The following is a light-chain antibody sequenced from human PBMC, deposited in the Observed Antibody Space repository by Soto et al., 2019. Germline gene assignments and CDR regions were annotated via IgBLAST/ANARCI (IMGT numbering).Light chain of an antibody. J-gene: IGKJ2*01. Sequence: DIQMTQSPSSLSASVGDRVTITCRASQSISSYLNWYQQKPGKAPKLLIYAASSLQSGVPSRFSGSGSGTDFTLTISSLQPEDFVTYYCQQLNVNLLFGQGTKLEIK. CDR3: QQLNVNLL. V-gene: IGKV1-39*01. CDR1: QSISSY. CDR2: AAS.